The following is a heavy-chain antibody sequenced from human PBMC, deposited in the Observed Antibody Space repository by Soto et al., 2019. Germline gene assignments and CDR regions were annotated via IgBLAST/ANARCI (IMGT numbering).Heavy chain of an antibody. CDR3: AKPNVLRFLEWLPDYYYYGMDV. CDR2: ISGSGGST. V-gene: IGHV3-23*01. Sequence: GSLRLSCAASGFTFSSYAMSWVRQAPGKGLEWVSAISGSGGSTYYADSVKGRFTISRDNSKNTLYLQMNSLRAEDTAVYYCAKPNVLRFLEWLPDYYYYGMDVWGQGTTVTVSS. CDR1: GFTFSSYA. J-gene: IGHJ6*02. D-gene: IGHD3-3*01.